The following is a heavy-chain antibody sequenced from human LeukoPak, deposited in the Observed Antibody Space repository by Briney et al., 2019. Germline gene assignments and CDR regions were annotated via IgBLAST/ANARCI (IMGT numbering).Heavy chain of an antibody. V-gene: IGHV1-8*02. D-gene: IGHD6-13*01. Sequence: ASVKVSCKASGYTFTSYGINWVRQATGQGLEWMGWMNPNSGNTGYAQKFQGRVTMTRNTSISTAYMELSSLRSEDTAVYYCARECSSSYNWFDPWGQGTLVTVSS. J-gene: IGHJ5*02. CDR1: GYTFTSYG. CDR3: ARECSSSYNWFDP. CDR2: MNPNSGNT.